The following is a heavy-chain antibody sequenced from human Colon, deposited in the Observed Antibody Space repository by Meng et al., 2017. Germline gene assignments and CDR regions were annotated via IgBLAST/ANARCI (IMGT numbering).Heavy chain of an antibody. Sequence: QVQLQESGPGLVKPSQTLSLTCTVSSGSISTSGYYWGWIRQPPGKGLEWIGSIGHSGTTYYTPSLRRRVTVSIDTSKNQFSLEVTSVTAADTAVYHCLRGSGGSVWGQGTLVTVSS. J-gene: IGHJ1*01. D-gene: IGHD3-10*01. CDR3: LRGSGGSV. CDR1: SGSISTSGYY. V-gene: IGHV4-39*01. CDR2: IGHSGTT.